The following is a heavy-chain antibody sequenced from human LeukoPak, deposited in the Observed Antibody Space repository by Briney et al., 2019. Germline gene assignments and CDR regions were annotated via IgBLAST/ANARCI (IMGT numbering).Heavy chain of an antibody. J-gene: IGHJ4*02. CDR3: ARVKERWRLPGVGY. V-gene: IGHV3-30*04. CDR2: ISYDGSNK. Sequence: PGGSLRLSCAASGFTFSSYAMHWVRQAPGKGLEWVAVISYDGSNKYYADSVKGRFTISRDNSKNTLYLQMNSLRAEDTAVYYCARVKERWRLPGVGYWGQGTLVTVSS. D-gene: IGHD5-24*01. CDR1: GFTFSSYA.